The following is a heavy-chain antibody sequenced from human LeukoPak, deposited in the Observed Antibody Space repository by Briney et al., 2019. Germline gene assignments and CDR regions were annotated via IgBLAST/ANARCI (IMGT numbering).Heavy chain of an antibody. Sequence: GGSLRLSCEASGFTFSNYAMTWVRQAPGKGLEWVSGISGSGDSTYYADSVKGRFTISRDNSKNTLYLQMNSLRTEDTAVYSCTRTRGCSSTSCYADYWGQGTLVTVSS. CDR1: GFTFSNYA. CDR2: ISGSGDST. V-gene: IGHV3-23*01. J-gene: IGHJ4*02. D-gene: IGHD2-2*01. CDR3: TRTRGCSSTSCYADY.